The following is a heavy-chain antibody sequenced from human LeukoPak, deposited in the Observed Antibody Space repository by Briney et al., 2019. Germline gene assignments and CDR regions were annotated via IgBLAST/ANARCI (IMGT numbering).Heavy chain of an antibody. CDR3: ARGAGRVLLSGFDI. CDR2: INPNNGGT. J-gene: IGHJ3*02. D-gene: IGHD6-6*01. CDR1: GYTFTDYY. Sequence: ASVRVSCKASGYTFTDYYIHWVRQAPGQGLEWMTWINPNNGGTDSAQRFQGRVTMTRDTSISTVYMELSRLRFDDTAVYYCARGAGRVLLSGFDIWGQGTVVTVSS. V-gene: IGHV1-2*02.